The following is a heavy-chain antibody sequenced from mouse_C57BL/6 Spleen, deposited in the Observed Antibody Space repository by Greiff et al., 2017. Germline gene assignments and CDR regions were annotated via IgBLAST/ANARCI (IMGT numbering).Heavy chain of an antibody. CDR1: GYAFSSYW. CDR2: IYPGDGDT. CDR3: ARTYDYDEGWFAY. D-gene: IGHD2-4*01. V-gene: IGHV1-80*01. J-gene: IGHJ3*01. Sequence: QVQLKESGAELVKPGASVKISCKASGYAFSSYWMNWVKQRPGKGLEWIGQIYPGDGDTNYNGKFKGKATLTADKSSSTAYMQLSSLTSEDSAVYFCARTYDYDEGWFAYWGQGTLVTVSA.